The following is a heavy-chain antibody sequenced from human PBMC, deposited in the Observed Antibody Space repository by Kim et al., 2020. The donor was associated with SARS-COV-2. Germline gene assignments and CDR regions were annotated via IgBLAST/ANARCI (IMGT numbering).Heavy chain of an antibody. CDR3: ARGSTLAPRYYDFWSGSDTRDY. D-gene: IGHD3-3*01. Sequence: ASVKVSCMASGYTFTSYAMNWVRQAPGQGLEWMGWINTNTGNPTYAQGFTGRFVFSLDTSVSTAYLQISSLKAEDTAVYYCARGSTLAPRYYDFWSGSDTRDYWGQGTLVTVSS. CDR1: GYTFTSYA. CDR2: INTNTGNP. V-gene: IGHV7-4-1*02. J-gene: IGHJ4*02.